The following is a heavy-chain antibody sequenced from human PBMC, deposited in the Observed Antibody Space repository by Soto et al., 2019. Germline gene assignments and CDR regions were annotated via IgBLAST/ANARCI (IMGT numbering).Heavy chain of an antibody. CDR2: IKQDGSEK. J-gene: IGHJ4*02. Sequence: PGGSLRLSCAASGFTFTSNWMSWVRQAPGKGLEWVANIKQDGSEKYYVDSVKGRFTISRDNAKNSLFLQMNSLRAADTAVYFCARDDGLFDFWGQGTLVTVSS. V-gene: IGHV3-7*01. CDR1: GFTFTSNW. CDR3: ARDDGLFDF.